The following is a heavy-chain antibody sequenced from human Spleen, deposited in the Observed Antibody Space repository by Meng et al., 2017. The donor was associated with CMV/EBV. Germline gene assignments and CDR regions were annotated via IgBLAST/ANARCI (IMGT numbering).Heavy chain of an antibody. J-gene: IGHJ6*02. CDR3: ARGYYYGSETYYYVNYYYGMDV. D-gene: IGHD3-10*01. CDR1: GGSINISNFY. V-gene: IGHV4-39*07. Sequence: SETLSLTCSVSGGSINISNFYWGWIRQPPGKGLEWIGNIYYSGSTYYNPSLKSRVTISVDTSKNQFSLKLSSVTAADRAVYYCARGYYYGSETYYYVNYYYGMDVWGQGTTVTVSS. CDR2: IYYSGST.